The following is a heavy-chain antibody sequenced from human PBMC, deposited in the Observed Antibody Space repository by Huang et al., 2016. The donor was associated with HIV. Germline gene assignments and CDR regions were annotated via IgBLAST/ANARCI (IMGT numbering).Heavy chain of an antibody. CDR2: VSAYSGYT. V-gene: IGHV1-18*01. J-gene: IGHJ4*02. CDR1: GYTFSIYG. CDR3: ARVPSDHFSDY. Sequence: QIQLVQSGPEVKKPGASVKVSCKASGYTFSIYGISWVRQAPGQGPEWMGGVSAYSGYTNYSQKFQGRVTRTADTSASTAYMDLRSLTSDDTAVYYCARVPSDHFSDYWGQGTLVTVSS.